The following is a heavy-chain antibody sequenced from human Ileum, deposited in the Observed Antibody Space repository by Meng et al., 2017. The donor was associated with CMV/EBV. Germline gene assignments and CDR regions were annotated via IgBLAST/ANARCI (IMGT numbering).Heavy chain of an antibody. CDR3: ARLQAWDWFDP. CDR1: GCSINSFY. V-gene: IGHV4-4*07. Sequence: LWDPCPRLLNLATTLSPTCSLSGCSINSFYRSWILQPAGKGLEWIGRIYSSGIINYNPSLKSRVAVSVDTSKNQFSLKVNSVTAADTAVYYCARLQAWDWFDPWGQGTLVTVSS. D-gene: IGHD4-11*01. J-gene: IGHJ5*02. CDR2: IYSSGII.